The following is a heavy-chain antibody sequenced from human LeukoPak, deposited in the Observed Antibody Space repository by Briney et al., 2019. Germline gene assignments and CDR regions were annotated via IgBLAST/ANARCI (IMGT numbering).Heavy chain of an antibody. V-gene: IGHV4-28*01. D-gene: IGHD6-25*01. CDR2: IHHSGNRFESGST. CDR3: ARNVSSGFFTD. J-gene: IGHJ1*01. Sequence: TSETLSLTCTVSGHSIINTYYWGWIRQSPGKGLEWIGSIHHSGNRFESGSTHYNPSLRSRVTVSADTSKNQFSLTLRSVTAADTAVYFCARNVSSGFFTDWGRGTLVTVS. CDR1: GHSIINTYY.